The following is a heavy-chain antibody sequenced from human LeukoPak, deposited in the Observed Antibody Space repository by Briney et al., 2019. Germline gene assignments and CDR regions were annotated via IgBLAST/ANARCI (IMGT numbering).Heavy chain of an antibody. J-gene: IGHJ6*03. Sequence: GASVKVSCEASGYTFTSYDINWVRQATGQGLEWMGWMNPNSGNTGYAQKFQGGVTITRNTSISTAYMELSSLRSEDTAVYYCARGLSPYYYYYYMDVWGKGTTVTVSS. D-gene: IGHD2/OR15-2a*01. CDR1: GYTFTSYD. V-gene: IGHV1-8*03. CDR2: MNPNSGNT. CDR3: ARGLSPYYYYYYMDV.